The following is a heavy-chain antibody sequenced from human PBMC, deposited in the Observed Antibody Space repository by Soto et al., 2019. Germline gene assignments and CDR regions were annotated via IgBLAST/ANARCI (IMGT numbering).Heavy chain of an antibody. Sequence: QVQLVQSGAEVKKPGASVKVSCKASGYTFTSYGISWVRQAPGQGLEGMGWINAYNGNTKSAQKHQGRVTMTTDTSTSTADMERRSLRSDDTAVYYCARDAAIGMNDYWGQGTLVTVSS. CDR3: ARDAAIGMNDY. D-gene: IGHD1-20*01. J-gene: IGHJ4*02. CDR1: GYTFTSYG. V-gene: IGHV1-18*01. CDR2: INAYNGNT.